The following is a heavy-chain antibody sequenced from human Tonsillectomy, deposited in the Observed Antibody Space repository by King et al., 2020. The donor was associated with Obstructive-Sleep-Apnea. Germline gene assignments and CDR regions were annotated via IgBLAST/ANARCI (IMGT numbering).Heavy chain of an antibody. CDR3: TKVGQHLVFDP. D-gene: IGHD6-6*01. V-gene: IGHV3-66*01. J-gene: IGHJ5*02. CDR2: IYSAGSS. CDR1: GFTVSGNY. Sequence: VQLVESGGGLVQPGGSLRLSCAASGFTVSGNYMSWVRQAPGKGLEWVSVIYSAGSSYYADSLRGRFTISRDYSKNTLYLQINSLRAEVTAVYYCTKVGQHLVFDPWGQGTLVTVSS.